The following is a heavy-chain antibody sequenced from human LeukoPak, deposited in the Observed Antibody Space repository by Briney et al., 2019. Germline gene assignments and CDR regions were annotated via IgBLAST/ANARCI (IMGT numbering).Heavy chain of an antibody. Sequence: PGGSLRLSCAASGFTLSSYAMHWVRQAPGKGLEWVAVISYDGSNKYYADSVKGRFTISRDNSKNTLYLQMNSLRAEDTAVYYCARDPQWELRGYFDYWGQGTLVTVSS. CDR3: ARDPQWELRGYFDY. CDR1: GFTLSSYA. CDR2: ISYDGSNK. V-gene: IGHV3-30-3*01. D-gene: IGHD1-26*01. J-gene: IGHJ4*02.